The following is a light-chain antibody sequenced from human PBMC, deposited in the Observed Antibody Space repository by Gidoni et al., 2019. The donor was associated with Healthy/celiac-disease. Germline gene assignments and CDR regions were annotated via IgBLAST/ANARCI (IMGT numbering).Light chain of an antibody. J-gene: IGKJ2*01. V-gene: IGKV3-11*01. Sequence: EIVLTQSPATLSLSPGERAPLSCRASQGVSSYLAWYQQKPGQAPRLLIYDASNRATGIPARFSGSGSGTDFTLTISSLEPEDFAVYYCQQRSNWPLYTFGQGTKLEIK. CDR1: QGVSSY. CDR3: QQRSNWPLYT. CDR2: DAS.